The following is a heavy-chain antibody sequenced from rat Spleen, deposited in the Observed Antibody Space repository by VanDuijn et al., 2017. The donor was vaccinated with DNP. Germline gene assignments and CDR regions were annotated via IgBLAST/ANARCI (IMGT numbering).Heavy chain of an antibody. Sequence: EVQLQESGPDLVKPSQSLPLTCSFPGYSITRTYWGCIRKFLGNKMAWIGHLSYSGTTTYHPSLKSRISITRETSKNQFFRQLSSVTTEDTGTYYCARWNIGTSTLDYWGQGVMVTVSS. CDR3: ARWNIGTSTLDY. CDR1: GYSITRTY. CDR2: LSYSGTT. J-gene: IGHJ2*01. D-gene: IGHD1-5*01. V-gene: IGHV3-1*01.